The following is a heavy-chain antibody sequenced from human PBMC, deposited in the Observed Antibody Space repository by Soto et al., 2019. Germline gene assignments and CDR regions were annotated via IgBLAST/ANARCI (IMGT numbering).Heavy chain of an antibody. D-gene: IGHD4-4*01. CDR3: ARSLPPPVTTSAFDI. Sequence: SETLSLTCTVSGGSISSGGYYWSWIRQHPGKGLEWIGYIYYSGSTYYNPSLKSRVTISVDTSKNQFSLKLSSVTAADTAVYYCARSLPPPVTTSAFDIWGQGTMVA. V-gene: IGHV4-31*03. J-gene: IGHJ3*02. CDR2: IYYSGST. CDR1: GGSISSGGYY.